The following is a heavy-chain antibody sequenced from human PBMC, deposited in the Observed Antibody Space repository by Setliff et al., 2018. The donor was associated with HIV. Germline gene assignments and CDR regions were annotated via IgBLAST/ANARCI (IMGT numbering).Heavy chain of an antibody. J-gene: IGHJ3*02. V-gene: IGHV1-8*03. CDR3: ARVGMGTVTTHGYWYFDI. CDR2: MNPNSGNT. D-gene: IGHD4-17*01. Sequence: ASVKVSCKASGYTFSSYDINWVRQATGQGLEWMGWMNPNSGNTGYAQRFQGRVTITRNTSISTAYMELSSLRSDDTAVYYCARVGMGTVTTHGYWYFDIWGQGTMVTVSS. CDR1: GYTFSSYD.